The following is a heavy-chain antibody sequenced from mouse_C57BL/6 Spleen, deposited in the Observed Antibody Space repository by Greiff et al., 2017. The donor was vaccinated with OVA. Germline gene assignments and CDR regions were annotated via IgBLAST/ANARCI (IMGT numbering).Heavy chain of an antibody. CDR1: GYEFSSSW. CDR2: IYPGDGDT. Sequence: QVQLQQSGPELVKPGASVKISCKASGYEFSSSWMNWVKQRPGKGLEWIGRIYPGDGDTNYNGKFKGKATLTADKSSSTAYMQLSSLTSEDSAVYFCARWIYYDYDAMDYWGQGTSVTVSS. CDR3: ARWIYYDYDAMDY. J-gene: IGHJ4*01. V-gene: IGHV1-82*01. D-gene: IGHD2-1*01.